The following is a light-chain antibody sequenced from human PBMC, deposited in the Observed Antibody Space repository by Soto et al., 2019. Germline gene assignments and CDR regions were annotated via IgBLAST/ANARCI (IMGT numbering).Light chain of an antibody. Sequence: DIVMTQSPDSLAVSLGERATINCKSSQSVLYNSNNKNYLAWYQQKPGQPPKLLFYWASARESGVPDRFSGSGSGTEFALTISSLQAEDVAFYHCQQYYVIPVTFGGGTKVEIK. V-gene: IGKV4-1*01. J-gene: IGKJ4*01. CDR1: QSVLYNSNNKNY. CDR2: WAS. CDR3: QQYYVIPVT.